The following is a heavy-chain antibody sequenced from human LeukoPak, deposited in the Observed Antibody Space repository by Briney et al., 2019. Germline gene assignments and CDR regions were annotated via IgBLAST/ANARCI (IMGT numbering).Heavy chain of an antibody. Sequence: GGSLRLSCAASGFTFSSYGMHWVRQAPGKGLEWVAFIRYDGSNKYYADSVKGRFTISRDNSKNTLYLQMNSLRAEDTAVYYCAKEALGYDLGFFDYWGQGTLVTVSS. V-gene: IGHV3-30*02. CDR2: IRYDGSNK. CDR3: AKEALGYDLGFFDY. D-gene: IGHD5-12*01. J-gene: IGHJ4*02. CDR1: GFTFSSYG.